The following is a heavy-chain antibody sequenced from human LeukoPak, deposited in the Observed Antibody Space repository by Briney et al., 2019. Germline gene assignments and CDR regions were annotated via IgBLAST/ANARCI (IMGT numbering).Heavy chain of an antibody. CDR3: AREGVVKGTDV. J-gene: IGHJ6*02. V-gene: IGHV1-2*02. CDR2: INPDTGGT. Sequence: ASVKVSCKASGYTFSDNYMHWVRQAPGQGLEWMGWINPDTGGTNYAQNFQGRVTMTRDTSISTAYMELSTLRSDDTAVYYCAREGVVKGTDVWGQGTTVTVSS. CDR1: GYTFSDNY.